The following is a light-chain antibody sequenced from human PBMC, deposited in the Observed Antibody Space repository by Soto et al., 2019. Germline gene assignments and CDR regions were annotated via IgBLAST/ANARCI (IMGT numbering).Light chain of an antibody. J-gene: IGKJ1*01. CDR1: QSVTSY. V-gene: IGKV3-20*01. Sequence: ENVLRQSPATRSLPAGERGPLSCMASQSVTSYLACYQQKPGQAPRLVIYAASSRATGVPDRFSGSGSGTDFTLTISRLEPEDFAVYYCQQYAKAPLTFGQGTKVDIK. CDR3: QQYAKAPLT. CDR2: AAS.